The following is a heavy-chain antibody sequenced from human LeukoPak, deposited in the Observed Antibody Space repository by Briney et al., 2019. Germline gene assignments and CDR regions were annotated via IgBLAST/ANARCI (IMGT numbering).Heavy chain of an antibody. D-gene: IGHD6-6*01. Sequence: PGGSLRLSCAASGFTFSSYAMSWVRQAPGKGLEWVSAISGSGGSTYYADSVKGRFTISRDNSKNTLYLQMNSLRAEGTAVYYCAGSSAYSYNWFDPWGQGTLVTVSS. CDR1: GFTFSSYA. V-gene: IGHV3-23*01. CDR2: ISGSGGST. J-gene: IGHJ5*02. CDR3: AGSSAYSYNWFDP.